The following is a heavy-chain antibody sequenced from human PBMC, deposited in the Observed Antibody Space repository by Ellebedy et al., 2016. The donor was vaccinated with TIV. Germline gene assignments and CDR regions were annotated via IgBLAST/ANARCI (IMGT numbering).Heavy chain of an antibody. CDR3: ATLLPVVGATTGAWYFDL. J-gene: IGHJ2*01. CDR2: FDPEDGET. CDR1: GYTLTELS. Sequence: ASVKVSCXVSGYTLTELSMHWVRQAPGKGLEWMGGFDPEDGETIYAQKFQGRVTMTEDTSTDTAYMELSSLRSEDTAVYYCATLLPVVGATTGAWYFDLWGRGTLVTVSS. V-gene: IGHV1-24*01. D-gene: IGHD1-26*01.